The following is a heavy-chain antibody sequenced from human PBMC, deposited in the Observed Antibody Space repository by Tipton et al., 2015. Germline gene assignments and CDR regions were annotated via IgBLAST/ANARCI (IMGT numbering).Heavy chain of an antibody. CDR2: SYYSGST. Sequence: TLSLTCTVSGDSINSGGYYWNWSRQHPGKGLEWLGYSYYSGSTYYNPSLKSRLTIPVDMSKNQFSLKLGSVTAADTAVYYCARVPFDYFDYWGQGILVTVSS. J-gene: IGHJ4*02. CDR3: ARVPFDYFDY. V-gene: IGHV4-31*03. CDR1: GDSINSGGYY.